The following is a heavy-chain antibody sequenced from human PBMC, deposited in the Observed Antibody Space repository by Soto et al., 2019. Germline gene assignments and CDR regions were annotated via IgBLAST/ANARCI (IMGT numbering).Heavy chain of an antibody. V-gene: IGHV4-31*03. CDR3: ARDYSGGYYYETHAFDI. CDR2: IYYSGST. Sequence: QVQLQESGPGLVKPSQTLSLTCTVSGGSISSGGYYWSWIRQHPGTGLEWIGYIYYSGSTYYNPSLKSRVTISVDTSKNQFSLKLSSVTAADTAVYYCARDYSGGYYYETHAFDIWGQGTMVTVSS. J-gene: IGHJ3*02. CDR1: GGSISSGGYY. D-gene: IGHD3-22*01.